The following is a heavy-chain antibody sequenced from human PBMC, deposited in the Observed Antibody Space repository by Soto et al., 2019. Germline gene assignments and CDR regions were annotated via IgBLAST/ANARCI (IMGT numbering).Heavy chain of an antibody. J-gene: IGHJ4*02. CDR1: GGTFSSYA. V-gene: IGHV1-69*01. CDR3: ASPTVDGSGGSCYSSELDY. Sequence: QVQLVQSGAEVQKPGSSVKVSCKASGGTFSSYAISWVRQAPGQGLEWMGGIIHIFGTANYAQKFQGRVAITADQSTSTAYMELSSLRSEDTAVYYCASPTVDGSGGSCYSSELDYWGQGTLVTVSS. CDR2: IIHIFGTA. D-gene: IGHD2-15*01.